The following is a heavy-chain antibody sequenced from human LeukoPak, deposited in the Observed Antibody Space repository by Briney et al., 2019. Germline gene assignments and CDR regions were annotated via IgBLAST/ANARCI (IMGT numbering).Heavy chain of an antibody. CDR2: IYTSGST. Sequence: SQTLSLTCTVSGGSISSGSYYWSWIRQPAGKGLEWIGRIYTSGSTNYNPSLKSRVTISVDTSKNQFSLKLSSVTAADTAVYYCASVHTYYYYMDVWGKGTTVTVS. J-gene: IGHJ6*03. V-gene: IGHV4-61*02. CDR1: GGSISSGSYY. CDR3: ASVHTYYYYMDV.